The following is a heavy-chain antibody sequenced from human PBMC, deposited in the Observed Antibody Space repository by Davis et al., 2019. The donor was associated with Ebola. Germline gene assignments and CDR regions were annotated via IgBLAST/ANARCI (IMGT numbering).Heavy chain of an antibody. Sequence: GESLKISCAASGFTFSSYGMHWVRQAPGKGLEWVAVIWYDGSNKYYADSVKGRFTISRDNSKNTLYLQMNSLRAEDTAVYYCASEYSSGWLFDYWGQGTLVTVSS. CDR2: IWYDGSNK. V-gene: IGHV3-33*01. J-gene: IGHJ4*02. CDR1: GFTFSSYG. D-gene: IGHD6-19*01. CDR3: ASEYSSGWLFDY.